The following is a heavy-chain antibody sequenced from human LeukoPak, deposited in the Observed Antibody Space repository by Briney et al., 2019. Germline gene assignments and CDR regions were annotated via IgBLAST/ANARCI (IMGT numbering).Heavy chain of an antibody. CDR1: GFTFSSYA. J-gene: IGHJ4*02. CDR2: ISGSGGST. CDR3: AKGQYYDYVWKVAYYFDY. D-gene: IGHD3-16*01. Sequence: PGGSLRLSCAASGFTFSSYAMSWVRQAPGKGLEWVSAISGSGGSTYYADSVKGRFTISRDNSKNTLYLQMNSLRAEDTAVYYCAKGQYYDYVWKVAYYFDYWGQGTLVTVSS. V-gene: IGHV3-23*01.